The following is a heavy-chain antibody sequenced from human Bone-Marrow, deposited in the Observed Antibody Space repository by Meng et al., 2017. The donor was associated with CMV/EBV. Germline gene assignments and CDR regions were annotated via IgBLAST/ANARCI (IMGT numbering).Heavy chain of an antibody. Sequence: ASVKVSCKASGYTFTGYYMHWVRQAPGQGLEWMGWINPNSGGTNYAQKFQGRVTMTRDTSISTAYMELSRLRSDDTAVYYCARDGWEQLVRKDLYYYYYGMDVWGQGTTVT. CDR2: INPNSGGT. CDR1: GYTFTGYY. V-gene: IGHV1-2*02. J-gene: IGHJ6*02. D-gene: IGHD6-6*01. CDR3: ARDGWEQLVRKDLYYYYYGMDV.